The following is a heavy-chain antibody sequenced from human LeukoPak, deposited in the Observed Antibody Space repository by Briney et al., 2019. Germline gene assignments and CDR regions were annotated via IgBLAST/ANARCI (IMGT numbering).Heavy chain of an antibody. J-gene: IGHJ6*02. CDR3: ARGKSNYYGMDV. Sequence: PSETLSLTCSVSDGSINSYYWNWIRRPPGKGLEWIGYIYYNGNTNYSPSLKSRVTMSVDTSKNLFTLKVSSVTAADTAVYYCARGKSNYYGMDVWGQGTTVTVSS. CDR1: DGSINSYY. V-gene: IGHV4-59*01. CDR2: IYYNGNT.